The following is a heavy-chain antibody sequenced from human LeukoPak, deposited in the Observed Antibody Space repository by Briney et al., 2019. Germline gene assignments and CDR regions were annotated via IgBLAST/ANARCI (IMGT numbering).Heavy chain of an antibody. V-gene: IGHV4-34*01. Sequence: SETLSLTCAVYGGSFSGYYWSWIRQPPGKGLEWIGEINHSGSTNYNPSLKSRVTISVDTSKNQFSLKLSSVTAADTAVYYCARAKDDYYGLGSFDYWGQGTLVTVSS. CDR3: ARAKDDYYGLGSFDY. J-gene: IGHJ4*02. CDR1: GGSFSGYY. D-gene: IGHD3-10*01. CDR2: INHSGST.